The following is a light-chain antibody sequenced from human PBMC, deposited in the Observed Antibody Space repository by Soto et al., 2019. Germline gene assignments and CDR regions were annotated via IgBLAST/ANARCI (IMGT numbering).Light chain of an antibody. CDR3: AAWDDSLNGYV. J-gene: IGLJ1*01. CDR1: SSHIGSNT. V-gene: IGLV1-44*01. Sequence: QSVLTQPPSASGTPGQMVTISCSGSSSHIGSNTVNWYKQLPGTALKLLIYSNNQRPSGVPDRFSGSKSGTSASLAISGLQSEDEADYYCAAWDDSLNGYVFGTGTKVTVL. CDR2: SNN.